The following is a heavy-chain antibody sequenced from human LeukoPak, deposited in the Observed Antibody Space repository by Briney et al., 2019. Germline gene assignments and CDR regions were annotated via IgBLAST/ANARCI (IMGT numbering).Heavy chain of an antibody. D-gene: IGHD3-22*01. J-gene: IGHJ4*02. CDR3: AKDADYYDSSGYYPAGDY. CDR1: GFTFSSYV. CDR2: ISYDGSNK. V-gene: IGHV3-30*18. Sequence: QPGRSLRLSCAASGFTFSSYVMHWVRQAPGKGLEWVAVISYDGSNKYYADSVKGRFTISRDNSKNTLYLQMNSLRAEDTAVYYCAKDADYYDSSGYYPAGDYWGQGTLVTVSS.